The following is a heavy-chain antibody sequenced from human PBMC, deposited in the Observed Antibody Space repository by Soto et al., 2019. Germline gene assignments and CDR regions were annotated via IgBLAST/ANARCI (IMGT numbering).Heavy chain of an antibody. D-gene: IGHD6-19*01. CDR3: ARLYSSGWYADY. Sequence: QVQLVQSGAGGKRPGPSVKVPARPSGYTLTAYGITWCHQPPDQGLEGMGWISAYNGNTNYAQKLQGRVTMTTDTSTSTAYMELRSLRSDDTAVYYCARLYSSGWYADYWGQGTLVTVSS. V-gene: IGHV1-18*01. CDR2: ISAYNGNT. CDR1: GYTLTAYG. J-gene: IGHJ4*02.